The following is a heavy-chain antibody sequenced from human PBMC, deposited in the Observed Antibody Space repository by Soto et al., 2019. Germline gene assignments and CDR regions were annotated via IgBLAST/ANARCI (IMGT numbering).Heavy chain of an antibody. D-gene: IGHD3-10*01. CDR3: AIVPGADYDGSGNSNIDA. CDR2: ITGNGGST. J-gene: IGHJ5*02. Sequence: GGSLRLSCAASGFTFGSCAMIWVRQAPGKGLEWVSGITGNGGSTYNADSMKGRFTISRDNSKNMLYLQMNSLRAEDTAVYYCAIVPGADYDGSGNSNIDAWGEGSLVT. V-gene: IGHV3-23*01. CDR1: GFTFGSCA.